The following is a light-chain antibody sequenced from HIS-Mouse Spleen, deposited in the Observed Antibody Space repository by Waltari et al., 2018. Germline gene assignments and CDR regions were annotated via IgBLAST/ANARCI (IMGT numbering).Light chain of an antibody. CDR2: LGS. CDR1: QSLLHSNGYNY. Sequence: DIVMTQSPLSLPVTPGESASIACRSSQSLLHSNGYNYLDWYLQKPGQSPQLLIYLGSNRASGVPDRFSGSGSGTDVTLKISRVEAEDVGVYYCMQALQTPWTFGQGTKLEIK. J-gene: IGKJ2*01. V-gene: IGKV2-28*01. CDR3: MQALQTPWT.